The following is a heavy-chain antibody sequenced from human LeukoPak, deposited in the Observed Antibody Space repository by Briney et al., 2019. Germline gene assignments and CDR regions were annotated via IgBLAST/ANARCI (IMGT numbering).Heavy chain of an antibody. CDR2: ISSSSSYI. CDR3: ARDSVSSSCFDY. D-gene: IGHD6-13*01. J-gene: IGHJ4*02. V-gene: IGHV3-21*01. Sequence: PGGSLRLSCAASGFTLSSYSMNWVRQAPGKGLEWVSSISSSSSYIYYADSVKGRFTISRDNAKNSLYLQMNSLRAEDTAVYYCARDSVSSSCFDYWGQGTLVTVSS. CDR1: GFTLSSYS.